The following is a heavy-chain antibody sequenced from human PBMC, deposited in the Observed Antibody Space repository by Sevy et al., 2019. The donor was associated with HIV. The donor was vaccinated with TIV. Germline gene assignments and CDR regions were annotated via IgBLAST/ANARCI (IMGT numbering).Heavy chain of an antibody. CDR1: GFTFDNYA. CDR3: ARVGGWVVTSLDNWFDP. V-gene: IGHV3-23*01. CDR2: ISGGADTT. D-gene: IGHD2-15*01. J-gene: IGHJ5*02. Sequence: GGYLRLSCAASGFTFDNYAMSWVRQAPEKGLEWVSTISGGADTTYYADSVKGRFTISSDSSKDTLYLQMKSLRVEDTAVYYCARVGGWVVTSLDNWFDPWGQGTLVTVSS.